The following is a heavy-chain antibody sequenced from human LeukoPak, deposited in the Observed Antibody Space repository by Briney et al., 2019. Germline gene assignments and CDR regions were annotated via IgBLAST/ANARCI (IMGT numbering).Heavy chain of an antibody. V-gene: IGHV1-69*13. Sequence: EASVKVSCKASGGTFSSYAISWVRQAPGQGLEWMGGIIPIFGTANYAQKFQGRVTITADESTSTAYMELSSLRSEDTAVYYCARGGIKNFWSGYPYFDYWGQGTLVTVSS. CDR3: ARGGIKNFWSGYPYFDY. CDR2: IIPIFGTA. D-gene: IGHD3-3*01. J-gene: IGHJ4*02. CDR1: GGTFSSYA.